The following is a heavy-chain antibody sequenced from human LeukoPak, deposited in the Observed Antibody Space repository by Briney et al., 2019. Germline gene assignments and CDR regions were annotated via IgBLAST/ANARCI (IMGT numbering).Heavy chain of an antibody. V-gene: IGHV3-21*01. D-gene: IGHD3-10*01. CDR1: GFTFSSYS. J-gene: IGHJ4*02. Sequence: PGGSLRLSCAASGFTFSSYSMNWVRQAPGKGLEWVSSISSSSSYIYYADSVKGRFTISRDNAKNSLYLQMNSLRAEDTAVYYCARAPYPYGSGSYHYFDYWGQGTLVTVSS. CDR2: ISSSSSYI. CDR3: ARAPYPYGSGSYHYFDY.